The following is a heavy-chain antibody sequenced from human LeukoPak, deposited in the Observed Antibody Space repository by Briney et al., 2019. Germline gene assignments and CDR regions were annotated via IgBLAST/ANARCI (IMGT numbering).Heavy chain of an antibody. Sequence: ASVKVSCKASGGTFSSYAISWVRQAPGQGLEWMGRIIPIFGTANYAQKFQGRVTITTDESTSTAYMELSSLRSEDTAVYYCARAYCGGDCRHPPPSLNDYWGQGTLVTVSS. CDR2: IIPIFGTA. J-gene: IGHJ4*02. CDR1: GGTFSSYA. D-gene: IGHD2-21*02. V-gene: IGHV1-69*05. CDR3: ARAYCGGDCRHPPPSLNDY.